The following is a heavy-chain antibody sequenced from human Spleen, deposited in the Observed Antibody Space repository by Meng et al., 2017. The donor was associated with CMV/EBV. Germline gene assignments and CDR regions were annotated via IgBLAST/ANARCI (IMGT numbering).Heavy chain of an antibody. Sequence: GGSLRLSCTASGFTFSSYTMNWVRQPPGKGLEWVSYISSSGRAVHYADSLRGRFTVSRDNAKNSLYLQMNSLRADDTAVYYCAKEALGYYFDYWGQGTLVTVSS. D-gene: IGHD3-10*01. CDR3: AKEALGYYFDY. CDR1: GFTFSSYT. J-gene: IGHJ4*02. V-gene: IGHV3-48*04. CDR2: ISSSGRAV.